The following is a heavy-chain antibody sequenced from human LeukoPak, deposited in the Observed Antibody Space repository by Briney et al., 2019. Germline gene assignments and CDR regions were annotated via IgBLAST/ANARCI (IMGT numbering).Heavy chain of an antibody. J-gene: IGHJ6*02. V-gene: IGHV3-53*01. Sequence: GGSLRLSCAASGFTVSSNYMSWVRQAPGKGLEWVSVIYSGGSTYYADSVKGRVTISRDNSKNTLYLQMNSLRAEDTALYYCARALELDYYYYGMDVWGQGTTVTVSS. D-gene: IGHD1-1*01. CDR2: IYSGGST. CDR1: GFTVSSNY. CDR3: ARALELDYYYYGMDV.